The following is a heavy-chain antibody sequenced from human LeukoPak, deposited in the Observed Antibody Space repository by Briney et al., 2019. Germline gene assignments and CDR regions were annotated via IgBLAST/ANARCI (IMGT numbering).Heavy chain of an antibody. V-gene: IGHV3-48*03. Sequence: QPGGSLRLSCAASGFTLSSYEMNWVRQAPGKGLEWVSYISSSGSTIYYADSVKGRFTISRDNAKNSLYLQMNSLRAEDTAVYYCARQNHWRPTVITGAWAFDIWGQGTTVTVSS. CDR1: GFTLSSYE. CDR2: ISSSGSTI. D-gene: IGHD4-17*01. J-gene: IGHJ3*02. CDR3: ARQNHWRPTVITGAWAFDI.